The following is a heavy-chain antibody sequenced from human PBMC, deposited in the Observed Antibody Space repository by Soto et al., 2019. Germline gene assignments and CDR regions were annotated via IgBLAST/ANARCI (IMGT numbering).Heavy chain of an antibody. CDR1: GFTFSSYS. V-gene: IGHV3-21*01. Sequence: GGSLRLSCAASGFTFSSYSMNWVRQAPGKGLEWVSSISSSSSYIYYADSVKGRFTISRDNAKNSLYLQMNSLRAEDTAVYYCAREGIAARYYYYYYGMDVWGQGTTVTVSS. CDR3: AREGIAARYYYYYYGMDV. CDR2: ISSSSSYI. D-gene: IGHD6-6*01. J-gene: IGHJ6*02.